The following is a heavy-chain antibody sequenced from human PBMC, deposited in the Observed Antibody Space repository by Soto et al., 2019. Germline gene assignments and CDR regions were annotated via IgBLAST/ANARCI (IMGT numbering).Heavy chain of an antibody. CDR3: AKEELGCFDY. V-gene: IGHV3-23*01. J-gene: IGHJ4*02. CDR1: GFTYSSYA. CDR2: ISGSGGST. D-gene: IGHD7-27*01. Sequence: EVQLLESGGGLVQPGGSLRLSCEASGFTYSSYAMSWVLQAPGKGLEWVSAISGSGGSTYYADSVKGRFTISRDNSKNTLYLQMNSLRAEDTAIYYCAKEELGCFDYGGQGTLVTVSS.